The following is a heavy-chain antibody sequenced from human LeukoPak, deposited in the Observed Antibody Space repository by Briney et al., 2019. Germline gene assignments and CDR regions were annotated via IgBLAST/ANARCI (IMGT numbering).Heavy chain of an antibody. J-gene: IGHJ4*02. Sequence: PGGSLRLSCAASGFTFSSYAMHWVRQAPGKGLEWVAVISYDGSNKYYADSVKGRFTISRDNSKNTLYLQMNSLRAEDTAVYYCARGPAVWYSSSSAFDYWGQGTLVTVSS. D-gene: IGHD6-6*01. CDR2: ISYDGSNK. V-gene: IGHV3-30*04. CDR3: ARGPAVWYSSSSAFDY. CDR1: GFTFSSYA.